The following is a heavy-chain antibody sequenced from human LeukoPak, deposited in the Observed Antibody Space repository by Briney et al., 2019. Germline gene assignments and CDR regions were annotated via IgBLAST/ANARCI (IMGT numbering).Heavy chain of an antibody. D-gene: IGHD6-19*01. CDR1: GGSFSGYY. CDR2: INHSGST. J-gene: IGHJ4*02. V-gene: IGHV4-34*01. Sequence: SETLSLTCAVYGGSFSGYYWSWIRQPPGKGLEWIGEINHSGSTNYNPSLKSRVTISVDTSKNQFSLKLSSVTAADTAVYYCASFAGGIAVFRGQGTLVTVSS. CDR3: ASFAGGIAVF.